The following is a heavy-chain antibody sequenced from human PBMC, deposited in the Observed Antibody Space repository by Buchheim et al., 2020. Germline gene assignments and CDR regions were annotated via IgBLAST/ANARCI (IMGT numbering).Heavy chain of an antibody. V-gene: IGHV3-7*01. CDR1: GFIFSSYW. CDR2: IQENGVDK. Sequence: EVRLVESGGGLVQPGGSLRLSCEASGFIFSSYWMAWVRQAPGKGPEWVTNIQENGVDKNYVDSVRGRFTISRDNAKNSLYLQMNSLRAEDTAVYYCARDREVRWGGIRYNWFDPWGQGTL. D-gene: IGHD4-23*01. J-gene: IGHJ5*02. CDR3: ARDREVRWGGIRYNWFDP.